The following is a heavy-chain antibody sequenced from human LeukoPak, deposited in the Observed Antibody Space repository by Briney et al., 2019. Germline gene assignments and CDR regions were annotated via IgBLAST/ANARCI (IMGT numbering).Heavy chain of an antibody. V-gene: IGHV3-23*01. CDR2: VSGNGLGT. Sequence: GGSLRLSCAASGFTFSRNAMNWVRQAPGKGLEWVAAVSGNGLGTYYADSVKGRFDISRDNSRNTLYLQMNSLRIEDTAFYYCAKDANYLRSSGYLIPIDFWGQGTLVTVSS. J-gene: IGHJ4*02. CDR1: GFTFSRNA. CDR3: AKDANYLRSSGYLIPIDF. D-gene: IGHD3-22*01.